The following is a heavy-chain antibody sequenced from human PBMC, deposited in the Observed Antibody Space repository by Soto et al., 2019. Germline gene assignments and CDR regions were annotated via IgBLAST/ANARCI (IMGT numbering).Heavy chain of an antibody. D-gene: IGHD6-6*01. V-gene: IGHV4-34*01. CDR3: ARGRTSFIAARLYYYYGMDV. J-gene: IGHJ6*02. CDR1: GGSFSGYY. CDR2: INHSGST. Sequence: SETLSLTCAVYGGSFSGYYWSWIRQPPGKGLEWIGEINHSGSTNYNPSLKSRVTISVDTSKNQFSLKLSSVTAADTAVYYCARGRTSFIAARLYYYYGMDVWGQGTRVTVSS.